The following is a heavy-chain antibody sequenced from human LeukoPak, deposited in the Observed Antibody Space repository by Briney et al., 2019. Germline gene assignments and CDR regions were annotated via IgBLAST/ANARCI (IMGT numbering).Heavy chain of an antibody. Sequence: GGSLRLSCAASGFTFSSYNMHWVRQAPGKGLEWVACVLYDGTTEYHADSVKGRFTISRDTSKNTLFLQMNSLRAEDTAVYFCARDYCSSTSCYGMDVWGQGTTVTVSS. D-gene: IGHD2-2*01. J-gene: IGHJ6*02. CDR2: VLYDGTTE. CDR3: ARDYCSSTSCYGMDV. CDR1: GFTFSSYN. V-gene: IGHV3-30-3*01.